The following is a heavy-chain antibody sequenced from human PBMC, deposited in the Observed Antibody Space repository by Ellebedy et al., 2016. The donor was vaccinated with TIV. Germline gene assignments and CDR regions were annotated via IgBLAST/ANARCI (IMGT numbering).Heavy chain of an antibody. CDR2: IRRSGGST. CDR1: GFTFSDDY. Sequence: GGSLRLSXAASGFTFSDDYMSWFRQAPGKGLEWVSYIRRSGGSTYYADSVKGRFTISRDDAKNAVYLQMNSLRAEDTAVYYCARVGWGDWYFDLWGRGTLVTVSS. D-gene: IGHD3-16*01. CDR3: ARVGWGDWYFDL. J-gene: IGHJ2*01. V-gene: IGHV3-11*01.